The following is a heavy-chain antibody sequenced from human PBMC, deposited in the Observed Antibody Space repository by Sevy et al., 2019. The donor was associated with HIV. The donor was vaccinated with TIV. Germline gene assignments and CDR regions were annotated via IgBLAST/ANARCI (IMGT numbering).Heavy chain of an antibody. Sequence: GGSLRLSCAASGFTFSSYSMNWVRQAPGKGPEWVSYISSSSTIYYADSVKGRFTISRDNAKNSLYLQMNSLRDEDTAVYYCAREYYYDSSGRYVHYFDYWGQGTLVTVSS. CDR2: ISSSSTI. D-gene: IGHD3-22*01. CDR3: AREYYYDSSGRYVHYFDY. CDR1: GFTFSSYS. V-gene: IGHV3-48*02. J-gene: IGHJ4*02.